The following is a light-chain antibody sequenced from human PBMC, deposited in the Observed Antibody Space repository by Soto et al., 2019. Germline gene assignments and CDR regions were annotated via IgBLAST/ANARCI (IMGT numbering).Light chain of an antibody. CDR2: GAS. CDR3: QQYNRWPFP. V-gene: IGKV3-15*01. CDR1: QSVSSH. Sequence: EAVMTQSPGSLSVSPGERVTLSCRASQSVSSHLAWYQQKPGQAPRLLIHGASTRATGIPDRFSGSGSGTEFTLTISSLQSEDSAVYYCQQYNRWPFPFGPGTKVHIK. J-gene: IGKJ3*01.